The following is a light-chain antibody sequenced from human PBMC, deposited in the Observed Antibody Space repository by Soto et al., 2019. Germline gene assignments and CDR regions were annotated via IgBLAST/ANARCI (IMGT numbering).Light chain of an antibody. CDR3: QQSYSTPLT. Sequence: DIQLTQSPSSLSASIGDRVTITCRASQSFSTYLNWYQQKPGKAPKLLIYAASVLQSGVPSRFRGSGSGPDFTLTISNLQPEDCATYYCQQSYSTPLTFGGGTKVDIK. J-gene: IGKJ4*01. CDR2: AAS. V-gene: IGKV1-39*01. CDR1: QSFSTY.